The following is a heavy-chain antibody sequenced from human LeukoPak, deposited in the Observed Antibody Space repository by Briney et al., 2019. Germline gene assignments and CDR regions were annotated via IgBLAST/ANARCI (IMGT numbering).Heavy chain of an antibody. Sequence: SETLSLTCSVSGASINSDSDYWSWIRQPAGKGLQWIGRIFASGTANYNPSLKGRVTLSVDTSRNEFSLNLSSVTAADTAVYFCATLSYSGTFDSWGQGTMVTVSS. D-gene: IGHD1-26*01. CDR1: GASINSDSDY. CDR2: IFASGTA. V-gene: IGHV4-61*02. CDR3: ATLSYSGTFDS. J-gene: IGHJ4*02.